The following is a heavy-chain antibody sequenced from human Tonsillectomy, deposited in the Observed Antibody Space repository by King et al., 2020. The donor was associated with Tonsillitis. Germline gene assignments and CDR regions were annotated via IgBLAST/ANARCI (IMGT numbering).Heavy chain of an antibody. J-gene: IGHJ4*02. D-gene: IGHD6-25*01. CDR3: ARRGKTLEFDF. CDR1: GGSIKTSNYY. V-gene: IGHV4-39*01. Sequence: LQLQESGPGLLRPSATLSLTCNVSGGSIKTSNYYWGWIRQPPGKGLEWIGSINYGGSTYHNPSLKSRISLFVDTSKNQFSLRLSSVTAADTAVFYCARRGKTLEFDFWGQGTLVTVSS. CDR2: INYGGST.